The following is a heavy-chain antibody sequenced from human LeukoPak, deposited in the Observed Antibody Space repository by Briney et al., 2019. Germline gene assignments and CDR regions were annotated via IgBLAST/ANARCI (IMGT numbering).Heavy chain of an antibody. CDR3: TKGGHGDY. CDR2: LSGDGSDT. D-gene: IGHD2-21*02. Sequence: GGSLRLSCQASGFPFSTFPMSWVRQAPGKGLEWVSTLSGDGSDTYYADSVKGRFTISRDTSKNTLFLQMNSLRADDTAIYYCTKGGHGDYWGQGTLVTVSS. CDR1: GFPFSTFP. V-gene: IGHV3-23*01. J-gene: IGHJ4*02.